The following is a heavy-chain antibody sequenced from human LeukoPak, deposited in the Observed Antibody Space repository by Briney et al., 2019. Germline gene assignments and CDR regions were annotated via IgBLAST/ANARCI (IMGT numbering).Heavy chain of an antibody. CDR3: ARSDSSGRYGGYFYYYMDV. V-gene: IGHV1-18*01. J-gene: IGHJ6*03. CDR1: GYTFTGYG. CDR2: TSAYNGNT. D-gene: IGHD6-19*01. Sequence: ASVKVSFKASGYTFTGYGISWVRQAPGQGLEWMGWTSAYNGNTNYAQKVQGRATMTTDTSTSTAYMELRSLTSDDTAMYYCARSDSSGRYGGYFYYYMDVWGKGTTVTVSS.